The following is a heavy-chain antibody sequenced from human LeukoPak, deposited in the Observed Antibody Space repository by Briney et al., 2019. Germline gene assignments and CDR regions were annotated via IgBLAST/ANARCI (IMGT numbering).Heavy chain of an antibody. J-gene: IGHJ4*02. V-gene: IGHV4-31*03. CDR2: IYYSGST. Sequence: SETLSLTCTVSGGSISSGGYYWSWIRQHPGKGLEWIGYIYYSGSTYYNPSLKSRVTISVDTSQNQFSLKLSSVTAADTAVYYCVRYSYYYASGSQFHCWGQGTLVTVPS. D-gene: IGHD3-10*01. CDR1: GGSISSGGYY. CDR3: VRYSYYYASGSQFHC.